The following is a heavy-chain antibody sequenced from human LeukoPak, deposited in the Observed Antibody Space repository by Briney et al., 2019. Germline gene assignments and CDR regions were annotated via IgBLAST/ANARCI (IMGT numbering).Heavy chain of an antibody. J-gene: IGHJ3*02. Sequence: SETLSLTCTVSGGSIWNSYWTWIRQPPGKGLEWIGYIYYSGSTNYNPSLKSRVTISVDTSKNQFSLKLSSVTAADTAVYYCARDRHYDFWSGYYSLDAFDIWGQGAMVTVSS. D-gene: IGHD3-3*01. CDR1: GGSIWNSY. V-gene: IGHV4-59*01. CDR2: IYYSGST. CDR3: ARDRHYDFWSGYYSLDAFDI.